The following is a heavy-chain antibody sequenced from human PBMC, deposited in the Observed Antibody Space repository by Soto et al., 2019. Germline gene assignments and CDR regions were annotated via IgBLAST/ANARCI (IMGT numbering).Heavy chain of an antibody. CDR2: IYYSGST. Sequence: QLQLQESGPGLVKPSETLSLTCTVSGGSISSSSYYWGWIRQPPGKGLEWIGMIYYSGSTYYNPSLKSRVTISVDTSKNQFSLKLSSVTAADTAVYYCARHNLWFGKTFDYWGQGTLVTVSS. CDR1: GGSISSSSYY. J-gene: IGHJ4*02. D-gene: IGHD3-10*01. V-gene: IGHV4-39*01. CDR3: ARHNLWFGKTFDY.